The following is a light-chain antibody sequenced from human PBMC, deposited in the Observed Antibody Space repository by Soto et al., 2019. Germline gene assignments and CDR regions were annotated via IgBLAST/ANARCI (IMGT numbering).Light chain of an antibody. Sequence: DISMTQSPSSLFASVGDRVTITCRASQPITWVLNWYQQKPGKAPDLLISTASNKETGVPSRFSGSGYGTDFTLTITNLQPEDFATYYCQQSHSSPLTFGGGTKVEI. J-gene: IGKJ4*01. CDR1: QPITWV. CDR3: QQSHSSPLT. V-gene: IGKV1-39*01. CDR2: TAS.